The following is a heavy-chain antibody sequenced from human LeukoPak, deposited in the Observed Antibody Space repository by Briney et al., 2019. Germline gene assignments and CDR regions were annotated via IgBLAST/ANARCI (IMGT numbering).Heavy chain of an antibody. J-gene: IGHJ6*03. Sequence: SETLSLTCTVSGGSISSYYWSWIRQPPGKGLEWIGYIYYSGSTNYNPSLKSRVTISVDTSKNQFSLKLSPVTAADTAVYYCARAAGYCRGGSCYYYYYYYMDVWGKGTTVTVSS. D-gene: IGHD2-15*01. V-gene: IGHV4-59*01. CDR3: ARAAGYCRGGSCYYYYYYYMDV. CDR1: GGSISSYY. CDR2: IYYSGST.